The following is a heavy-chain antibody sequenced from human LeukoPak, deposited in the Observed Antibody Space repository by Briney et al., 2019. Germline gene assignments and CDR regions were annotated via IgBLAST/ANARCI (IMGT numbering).Heavy chain of an antibody. V-gene: IGHV3-9*01. CDR3: GKGRGGSITIPFDY. D-gene: IGHD2-15*01. CDR1: GFTFDDYA. Sequence: GRSLRLSCAASGFTFDDYAMPWVRHAPGKGLEWVSGISWNSGSTYYADSVKGRFTISRDNANNSLYLQMNILRAEDTALYDCGKGRGGSITIPFDYWGQGTLVTVSS. CDR2: ISWNSGST. J-gene: IGHJ4*02.